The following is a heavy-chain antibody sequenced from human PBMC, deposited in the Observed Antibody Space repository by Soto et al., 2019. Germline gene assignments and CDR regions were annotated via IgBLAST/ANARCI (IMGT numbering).Heavy chain of an antibody. D-gene: IGHD3-3*01. Sequence: EGQLLESGGGLVPPGGSLRLSCAASGFNFDFYAMSWVRQAPGKGLEWVSTLSASGGNTYYADSVKGRFTISRDNSKNTLYLQMNTLRAEDTAVYYCAKALSQFFPFDYWGQGTLVTVSS. CDR3: AKALSQFFPFDY. V-gene: IGHV3-23*01. J-gene: IGHJ4*02. CDR1: GFNFDFYA. CDR2: LSASGGNT.